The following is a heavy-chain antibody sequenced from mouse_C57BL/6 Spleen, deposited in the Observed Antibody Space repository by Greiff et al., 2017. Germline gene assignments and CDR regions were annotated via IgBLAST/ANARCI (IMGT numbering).Heavy chain of an antibody. CDR2: IHPNSGST. V-gene: IGHV1-64*01. J-gene: IGHJ1*03. CDR1: GYTFTSYW. D-gene: IGHD2-4*01. Sequence: VKLMESGAELVKPGASVKLSCKASGYTFTSYWMHWVKQRPGQGLEWIGMIHPNSGSTNYNEKFKSKATLTVDKSSSTAYMQLSSLTSEDSAVYYCARWGDYDGYWYFDVWGTGTTVTVSS. CDR3: ARWGDYDGYWYFDV.